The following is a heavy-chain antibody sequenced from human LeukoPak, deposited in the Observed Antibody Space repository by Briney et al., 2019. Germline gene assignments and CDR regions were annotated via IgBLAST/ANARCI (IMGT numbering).Heavy chain of an antibody. V-gene: IGHV4-39*01. J-gene: IGHJ4*02. Sequence: SETLSLTCSVSGGSFSSSSYYWGWIRQPPGEGLEWIGNIYYRGNTYYSPSLKSRVTISVDASRNQFSLKLGSVTAADTGVYYCARDNGDYGFDYWGQGALVTVSS. D-gene: IGHD4-17*01. CDR2: IYYRGNT. CDR1: GGSFSSSSYY. CDR3: ARDNGDYGFDY.